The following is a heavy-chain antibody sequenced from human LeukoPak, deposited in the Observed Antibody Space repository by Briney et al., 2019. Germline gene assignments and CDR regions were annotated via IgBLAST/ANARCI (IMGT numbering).Heavy chain of an antibody. J-gene: IGHJ4*02. CDR2: IYSSGST. D-gene: IGHD2-21*01. V-gene: IGHV4-59*08. Sequence: SETLSLTCSVSGGSISGYYWSWIRQPPGKGLEGIGYIYSSGSTNYNPSLISRVTISVDTPKNYFFLNLTSVTAADTAMYFCARHYYGDFDYWGQGTLVTVSS. CDR3: ARHYYGDFDY. CDR1: GGSISGYY.